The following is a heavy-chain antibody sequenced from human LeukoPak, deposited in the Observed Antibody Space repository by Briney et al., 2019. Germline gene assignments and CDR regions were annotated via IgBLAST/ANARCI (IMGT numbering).Heavy chain of an antibody. J-gene: IGHJ5*02. CDR2: RSYSGTT. D-gene: IGHD3-22*01. CDR3: ARTTYYYDSSGFPENWIDP. Sequence: SETLSLTCTVSGGSISSSSYYWGWIRQPPGKGLEWIGSRSYSGTTYYNPSLKSRVTISVDTSKNQFSLKLNSVTAADTAVYYCARTTYYYDSSGFPENWIDPCGQGTLSPSPQ. V-gene: IGHV4-39*01. CDR1: GGSISSSSYY.